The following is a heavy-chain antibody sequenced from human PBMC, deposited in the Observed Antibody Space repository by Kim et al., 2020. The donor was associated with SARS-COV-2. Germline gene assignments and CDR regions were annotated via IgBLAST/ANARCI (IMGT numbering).Heavy chain of an antibody. CDR2: INHSGST. CDR3: ARGPYCSGTSCSMADY. D-gene: IGHD2-2*01. Sequence: SETLSLTCAVSGGSFSGYYWSWIRQPPGKGLEWIGEINHSGSTKYNPALKNRVTISVDTSQNQFSLKLSSVTAADTAVYYCARGPYCSGTSCSMADYWG. CDR1: GGSFSGYY. V-gene: IGHV4-34*01. J-gene: IGHJ4*01.